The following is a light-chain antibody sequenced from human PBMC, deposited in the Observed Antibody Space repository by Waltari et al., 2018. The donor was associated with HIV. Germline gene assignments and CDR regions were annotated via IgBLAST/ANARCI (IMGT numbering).Light chain of an antibody. CDR1: TSDICGYNY. V-gene: IGLV2-8*01. Sequence: QSALTQPPSASGSPGQSVTISCTGTTSDICGYNYVSWYQQHPGEAPRLIIYDVTKRPSGFPDRFSGSKSGNTASLTVSGLQAEDEAEYYCNSYAGSSKSYVFGTGTKVTVL. J-gene: IGLJ1*01. CDR2: DVT. CDR3: NSYAGSSKSYV.